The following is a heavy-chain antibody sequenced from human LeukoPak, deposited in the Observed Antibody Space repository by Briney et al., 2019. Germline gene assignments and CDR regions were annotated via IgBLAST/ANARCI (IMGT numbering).Heavy chain of an antibody. CDR2: MNPNSGNT. CDR1: GYTFTSYD. J-gene: IGHJ6*02. V-gene: IGHV1-8*01. CDR3: ARGSVYYYYYYGMDV. Sequence: ASVKVSCKASGYTFTSYDINWVRQATGQGLEWMGWMNPNSGNTGYAQKFQGRVTMTRNTSISTAYMELSSLRSEDTAVYYCARGSVYYYYYYGMDVWGQGTLVTVSS.